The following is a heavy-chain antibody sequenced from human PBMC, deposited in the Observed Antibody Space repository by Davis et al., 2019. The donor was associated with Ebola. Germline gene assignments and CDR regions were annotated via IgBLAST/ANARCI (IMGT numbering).Heavy chain of an antibody. CDR1: GYTFTSYG. D-gene: IGHD3-3*01. Sequence: AASVKVSCKASGYTFTSYGISWVRQAPGQGLEWMGWISAYNGNTNYAQKLQGRVTMTRDTSTSTVYMELSSLRSEDTAVYYCARCRERITIFGSARLYGMDVWGQGTTVTVSS. CDR2: ISAYNGNT. CDR3: ARCRERITIFGSARLYGMDV. J-gene: IGHJ6*02. V-gene: IGHV1-18*01.